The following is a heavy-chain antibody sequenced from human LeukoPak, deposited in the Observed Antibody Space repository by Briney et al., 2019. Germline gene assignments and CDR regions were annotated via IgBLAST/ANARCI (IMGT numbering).Heavy chain of an antibody. CDR2: IYYSGST. J-gene: IGHJ6*03. CDR3: ARGLPHYDFWSGYYTERVYYYMDV. CDR1: GCCISSYY. Sequence: SETLSLTCTVSGCCISSYYWSWIRQPPGKGLEWIGYIYYSGSTNCNPSLKSRVTISVDTSKNQFSLKLSSVTAADTAVYYCARGLPHYDFWSGYYTERVYYYMDVWGKGTTVTVSS. V-gene: IGHV4-59*01. D-gene: IGHD3-3*01.